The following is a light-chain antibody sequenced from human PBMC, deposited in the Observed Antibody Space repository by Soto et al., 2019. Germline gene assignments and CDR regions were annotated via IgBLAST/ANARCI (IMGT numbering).Light chain of an antibody. CDR3: QQYEDYWS. Sequence: DIQMTQSPSTLSASVGDRFIIACRASQSISRLLAWYQQKPGKAPTLLIYDASSLESGVPSRFSGSGSGTEFTLTISSLQPDAFASYYCQQYEDYWSFGQGTKV. CDR1: QSISRL. CDR2: DAS. V-gene: IGKV1-5*01. J-gene: IGKJ1*01.